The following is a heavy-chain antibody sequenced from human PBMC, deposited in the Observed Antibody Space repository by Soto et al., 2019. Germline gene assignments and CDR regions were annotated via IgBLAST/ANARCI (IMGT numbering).Heavy chain of an antibody. CDR2: ISYDGSNK. CDR3: AKPMYSSSWFNMGYYGMDV. D-gene: IGHD6-13*01. Sequence: QVQLVESGGGVVQPGRSLRLSCAASGFTFSSYGMHWVRQAPGKGLEWVAVISYDGSNKYYADSVKGRFTISRDNSKNTLYLQMNSLRAEDTAVYYCAKPMYSSSWFNMGYYGMDVWGQGTTVTVSS. J-gene: IGHJ6*02. CDR1: GFTFSSYG. V-gene: IGHV3-30*18.